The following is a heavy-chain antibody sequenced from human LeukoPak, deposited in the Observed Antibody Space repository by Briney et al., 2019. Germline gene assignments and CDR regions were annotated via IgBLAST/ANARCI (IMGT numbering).Heavy chain of an antibody. CDR2: IRYDGGEI. V-gene: IGHV3-30*02. Sequence: GGSLRLSCAASGFTFRNYAMHWVRQAPGKGLEWVAFIRYDGGEIYYADSVKGRFTISRDNSKNTLYLQIDSLRAEDTAVYYCAKREAVAGTSDFDYWGQGTLVTVSS. CDR3: AKREAVAGTSDFDY. J-gene: IGHJ4*02. CDR1: GFTFRNYA. D-gene: IGHD6-19*01.